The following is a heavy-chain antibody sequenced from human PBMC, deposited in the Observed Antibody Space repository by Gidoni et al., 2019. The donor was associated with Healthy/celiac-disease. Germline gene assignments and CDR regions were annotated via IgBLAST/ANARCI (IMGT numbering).Heavy chain of an antibody. D-gene: IGHD2-8*01. J-gene: IGHJ4*02. CDR2: INPNSGGT. CDR1: GYTFTGYY. V-gene: IGHV1-2*02. CDR3: ARVSQGEFVLMVYALDY. Sequence: QVQLVQSGAEVKKPGASVKVSCKASGYTFTGYYMHWVRQAPGQGLEWMGWINPNSGGTNYAQKFQGRVTMTRDTSISTAYMELSRLRSDDTAVYYCARVSQGEFVLMVYALDYWGQGTLVTVSS.